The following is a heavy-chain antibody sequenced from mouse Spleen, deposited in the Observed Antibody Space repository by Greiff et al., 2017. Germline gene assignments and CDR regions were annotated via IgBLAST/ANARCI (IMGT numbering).Heavy chain of an antibody. CDR2: ISSGGSYT. J-gene: IGHJ2*01. CDR3: ARQNWDGEYFDY. D-gene: IGHD4-1*01. CDR1: GFTFSSYG. Sequence: EVQGVESGGDLVKPGGSLKLSCAASGFTFSSYGMSWVRQTPDKRLEWVATISSGGSYTYYPDSVKGRFTISRDNAKNTLYLQMSSLKSEDTAMYYCARQNWDGEYFDYWGQGTTLTVSS. V-gene: IGHV5-6*01.